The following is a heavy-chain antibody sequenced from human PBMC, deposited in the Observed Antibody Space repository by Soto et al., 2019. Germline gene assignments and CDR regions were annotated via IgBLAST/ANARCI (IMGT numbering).Heavy chain of an antibody. Sequence: PGGSLRLSCAASGFTFSSYGMHWVRQAPGKGLEWVAVISYDGSNKYYADSVKGRFTISRDNSKNTLYLQMNSLRAEDTAVYYCAIDPTVKNRSPGYYFDYWGQGTLVTVSS. J-gene: IGHJ4*02. CDR1: GFTFSSYG. CDR3: AIDPTVKNRSPGYYFDY. V-gene: IGHV3-30*03. CDR2: ISYDGSNK. D-gene: IGHD4-17*01.